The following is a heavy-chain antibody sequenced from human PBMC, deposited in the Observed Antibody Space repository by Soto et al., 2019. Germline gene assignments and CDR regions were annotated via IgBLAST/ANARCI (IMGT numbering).Heavy chain of an antibody. D-gene: IGHD5-12*01. CDR3: AKYISARYYFDY. J-gene: IGHJ4*02. CDR1: GGSVSSGSYY. Sequence: SETLSLTCTVSGGSVSSGSYYWSWIRQPPGKGLEWIGYIYYSGSTNYNPSLKSRVTISVDTSKNQFSLKLTSVTAADTAVYYCAKYISARYYFDYWGQGTLVTVSS. CDR2: IYYSGST. V-gene: IGHV4-61*01.